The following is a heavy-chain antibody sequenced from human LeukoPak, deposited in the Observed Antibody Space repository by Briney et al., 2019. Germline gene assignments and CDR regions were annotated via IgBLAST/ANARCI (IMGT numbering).Heavy chain of an antibody. D-gene: IGHD6-19*01. CDR1: GFTFSSYS. CDR2: ISSSSSYI. J-gene: IGHJ4*02. CDR3: AREMGWYARNYFDY. V-gene: IGHV3-21*01. Sequence: GGSLRLSCAASGFTFSSYSMNWVRQAPGKGLEWVSSISSSSSYIYYADSVKGRFTISRDNAKNSLYLQMNSLRAEDTAVYYCAREMGWYARNYFDYWGQGTLVTVSS.